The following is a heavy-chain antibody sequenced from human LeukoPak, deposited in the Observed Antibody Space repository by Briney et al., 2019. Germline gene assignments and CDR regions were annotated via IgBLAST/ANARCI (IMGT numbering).Heavy chain of an antibody. CDR2: IYYSGST. J-gene: IGHJ4*02. V-gene: IGHV4-59*01. CDR1: GGSISSYY. D-gene: IGHD3-22*01. CDR3: ACNYYDSSGYNY. Sequence: SETLSLTCTVSGGSISSYYWSWIRQPPGKGLEWIGYIYYSGSTNYNPSLKSRVTISVDTSKNQFSLKLSSVTAADTAVYYCACNYYDSSGYNYWGQGTLVTVSS.